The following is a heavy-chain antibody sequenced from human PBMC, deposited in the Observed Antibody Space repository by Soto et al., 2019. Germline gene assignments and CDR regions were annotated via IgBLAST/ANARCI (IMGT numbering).Heavy chain of an antibody. CDR2: IIPILGIA. D-gene: IGHD3-16*01. Sequence: ASVKVSCKASGGTFSSYTISWVRQAPGQGLEWMGRIIPILGIANYAQKFQGRVTITADKSTSTAYMELSSLRSEDTAVYYCARTLTAGEDAFDIWGQGTMVTVSS. J-gene: IGHJ3*02. CDR1: GGTFSSYT. V-gene: IGHV1-69*02. CDR3: ARTLTAGEDAFDI.